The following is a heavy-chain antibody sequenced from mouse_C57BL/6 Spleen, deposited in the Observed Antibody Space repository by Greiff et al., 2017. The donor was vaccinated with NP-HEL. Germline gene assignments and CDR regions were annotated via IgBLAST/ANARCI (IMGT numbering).Heavy chain of an antibody. Sequence: EVMLVESGEGLVKPGGSLKLSCAASGFTFSSYAMSWVRQTPEKRLEWVAYISSGGDYIYYADTVKGRFTISRDNARNTLYLQMSSLKSEDTAMYYCTRHYYGSRYFDYWGQGTTLTVSS. V-gene: IGHV5-9-1*02. J-gene: IGHJ2*01. CDR1: GFTFSSYA. CDR3: TRHYYGSRYFDY. CDR2: ISSGGDYI. D-gene: IGHD1-1*01.